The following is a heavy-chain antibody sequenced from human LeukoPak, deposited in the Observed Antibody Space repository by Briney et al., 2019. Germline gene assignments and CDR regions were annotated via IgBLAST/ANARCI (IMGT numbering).Heavy chain of an antibody. CDR2: IKQDGSEK. CDR1: GFTFSSYW. Sequence: GGSLRLSCAASGFTFSSYWMSWVRQAPGKGLEWVANIKQDGSEKYYVDSVKGRFTISRDNAKNSLYLQMNSLRAEDTAVYYCARDGGSSWYWFDPWGPGTLVTVSS. D-gene: IGHD6-13*01. CDR3: ARDGGSSWYWFDP. J-gene: IGHJ5*02. V-gene: IGHV3-7*01.